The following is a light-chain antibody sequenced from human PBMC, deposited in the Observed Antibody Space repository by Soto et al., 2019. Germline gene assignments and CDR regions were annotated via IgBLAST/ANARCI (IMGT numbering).Light chain of an antibody. V-gene: IGKV3-20*01. CDR1: QSVSSN. Sequence: EIVMTQSPATLSVSPGERATLSCRASQSVSSNLAWYQQKPGQAPRLLIFGASSRATGVPDRFSGSGSGTDFTLTISGLEPEDFAVYYCQQYGSSPGTFGQGTKV. CDR2: GAS. J-gene: IGKJ1*01. CDR3: QQYGSSPGT.